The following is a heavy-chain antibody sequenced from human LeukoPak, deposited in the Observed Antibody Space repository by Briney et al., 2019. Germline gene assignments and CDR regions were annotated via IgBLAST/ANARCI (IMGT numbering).Heavy chain of an antibody. J-gene: IGHJ4*02. Sequence: SETLSLTCTVSGGSISSYYWSWIRQPPGKGLEWIGEINHSGSTNYNPSLKSRVTISVDTSKNQFSLKLSSVTAADTAVYYCARGRPHIAARPPYFDYWGQGTLVTVSS. CDR1: GGSISSYY. CDR2: INHSGST. V-gene: IGHV4-34*01. D-gene: IGHD6-6*01. CDR3: ARGRPHIAARPPYFDY.